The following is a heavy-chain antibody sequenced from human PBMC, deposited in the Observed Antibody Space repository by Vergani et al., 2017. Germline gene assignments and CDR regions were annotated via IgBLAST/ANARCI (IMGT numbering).Heavy chain of an antibody. CDR1: GDTFTGYY. CDR3: ARAYCSSTSCYLFWFDP. J-gene: IGHJ5*02. D-gene: IGHD2-2*01. V-gene: IGHV1-2*02. CDR2: INPNSGGT. Sequence: QVQLVQSGAEVKKPGASVKVSCKASGDTFTGYYMHWVRQAPGQGLEWMGWINPNSGGTNYAQKFQGRVTMTRDTSISTAYMELSRLRSDDTAVYYCARAYCSSTSCYLFWFDPWGQGTLVTVSS.